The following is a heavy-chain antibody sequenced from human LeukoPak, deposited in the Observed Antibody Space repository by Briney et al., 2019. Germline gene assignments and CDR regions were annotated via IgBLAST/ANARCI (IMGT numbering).Heavy chain of an antibody. J-gene: IGHJ4*02. V-gene: IGHV1-46*01. Sequence: GASVKVSCKASGYSFTSYYIHWVRQAPGQGLEWMGIINPTTGSTIYAQTFQGRVTMTRDVSTSTVYMDLSSLRSAGTAVYYCARCGPFYRGPSEYYFDYWGQGTLVTVSS. CDR3: ARCGPFYRGPSEYYFDY. D-gene: IGHD4-23*01. CDR2: INPTTGST. CDR1: GYSFTSYY.